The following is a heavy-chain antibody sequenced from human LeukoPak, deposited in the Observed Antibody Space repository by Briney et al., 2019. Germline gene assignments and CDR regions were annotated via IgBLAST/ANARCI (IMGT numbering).Heavy chain of an antibody. D-gene: IGHD3-3*01. CDR1: EFTFSTFW. CDR3: ARGATYYDFWSGLKVSDY. J-gene: IGHJ4*02. CDR2: IKHDGSEK. V-gene: IGHV3-7*01. Sequence: PGGSLRLSCAASEFTFSTFWMSWVRQAPGKGLEWVANIKHDGSEKYYVDSVKGRFTISRDNAKNSLYLQMNSLRAEDTAVYYCARGATYYDFWSGLKVSDYWGQGTLVTVSS.